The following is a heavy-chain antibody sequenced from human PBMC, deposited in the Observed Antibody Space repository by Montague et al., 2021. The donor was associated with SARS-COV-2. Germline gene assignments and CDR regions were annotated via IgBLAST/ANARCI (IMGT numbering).Heavy chain of an antibody. CDR1: GGSISSDSYY. J-gene: IGHJ4*02. V-gene: IGHV4-61*02. CDR2: VYTTGST. Sequence: TLSLTCTVSGGSISSDSYYWSWIRQPAGKGLEWIGRVYTTGSTNYNPSLKSRVTISGDTSRNQFSLRLTSVTAADTAMYYCARAVIYGGYAFAYFDFWGQGVLVTVPS. D-gene: IGHD5-12*01. CDR3: ARAVIYGGYAFAYFDF.